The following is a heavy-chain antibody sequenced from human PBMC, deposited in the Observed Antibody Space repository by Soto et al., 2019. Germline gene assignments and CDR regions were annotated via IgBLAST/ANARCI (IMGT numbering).Heavy chain of an antibody. V-gene: IGHV4-59*01. CDR3: ARGYCSGGSCYGVGVDY. CDR1: GGSISSYY. Sequence: QVQLQESGPGLVKPSETLSLTCTVSGGSISSYYWSWIRQPPGKGLEWIGYIYYSGSTNYNPSLKSRVTISVDTSKNQFSLKLSSVTAADTAVYYCARGYCSGGSCYGVGVDYWGQGTLVTVSS. CDR2: IYYSGST. D-gene: IGHD2-15*01. J-gene: IGHJ4*02.